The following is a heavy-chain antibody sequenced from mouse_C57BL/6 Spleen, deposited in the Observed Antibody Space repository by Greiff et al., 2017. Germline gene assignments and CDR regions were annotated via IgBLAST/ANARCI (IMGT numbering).Heavy chain of an antibody. V-gene: IGHV1-81*01. CDR3: ARRIYYDYDGDYYAMDY. CDR2: IYPRSGNT. D-gene: IGHD2-4*01. J-gene: IGHJ4*01. Sequence: QVQLQQSGAELARPGASVKLSCKASGYTFTSYGISWVKQRTGQGLEWIGEIYPRSGNTYYNEKFKGKATLTADKSSSTAYMEIRSLTSEDSAVYFCARRIYYDYDGDYYAMDYWGKGTSVTVSS. CDR1: GYTFTSYG.